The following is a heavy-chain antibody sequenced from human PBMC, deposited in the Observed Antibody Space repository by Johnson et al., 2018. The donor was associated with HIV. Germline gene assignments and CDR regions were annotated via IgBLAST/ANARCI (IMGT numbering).Heavy chain of an antibody. CDR3: ASSWGNAFDI. CDR2: ISSSGGTI. Sequence: QVQLVESGGGLVKPGGSLRLSCAASRFTFSDYYMRWIRQTPGKGLEWVSYISSSGGTIYYADSVKGRFSISSDNAKNTLYLQMNSLRAEDTAVYYCASSWGNAFDIWGQGTMVTVSS. J-gene: IGHJ3*02. V-gene: IGHV3-11*04. CDR1: RFTFSDYY. D-gene: IGHD7-27*01.